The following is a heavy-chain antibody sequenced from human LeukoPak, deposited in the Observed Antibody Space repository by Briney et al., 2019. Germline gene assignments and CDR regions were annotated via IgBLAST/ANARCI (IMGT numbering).Heavy chain of an antibody. V-gene: IGHV3-53*01. Sequence: GGSLRLSCAASGLTVSSNYMTWVRQAPGKGLEWVSVLYRSGSTYYADSVKGRFTISRDNSQNTLYLQMNSLRVEDTAVYYCARAYASGFFYWDYWGQGTLVTVSS. CDR3: ARAYASGFFYWDY. D-gene: IGHD1-26*01. J-gene: IGHJ4*02. CDR2: LYRSGST. CDR1: GLTVSSNY.